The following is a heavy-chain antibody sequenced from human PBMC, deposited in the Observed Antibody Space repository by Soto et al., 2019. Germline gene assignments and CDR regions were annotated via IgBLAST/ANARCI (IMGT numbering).Heavy chain of an antibody. Sequence: ASVKGSWKASRYAFTGYYIQWGRQAPGQGLEWMGWINPNSGGTNYAQKFQGWVTMTRDTSISTAYMELSRLRSDDTAVYYCARTSIAARPYFDYWGQGTLVTVSS. CDR1: RYAFTGYY. CDR2: INPNSGGT. CDR3: ARTSIAARPYFDY. D-gene: IGHD6-6*01. V-gene: IGHV1-2*04. J-gene: IGHJ4*02.